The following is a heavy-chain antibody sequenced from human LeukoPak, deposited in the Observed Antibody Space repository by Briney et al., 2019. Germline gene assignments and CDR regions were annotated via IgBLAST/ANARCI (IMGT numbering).Heavy chain of an antibody. Sequence: PGGSLRLSCAASGFTFSYYWMHWVRQAPGKGLVWVASIRTDGTDTSYADSVKGRFTISRDNAKNTLYLQMNSLRAEDTAVYYCARDFHPSGSSSWYRKYAGAHYYYGMDVWGQGTTVTVSS. V-gene: IGHV3-74*01. CDR1: GFTFSYYW. CDR3: ARDFHPSGSSSWYRKYAGAHYYYGMDV. D-gene: IGHD6-13*01. J-gene: IGHJ6*02. CDR2: IRTDGTDT.